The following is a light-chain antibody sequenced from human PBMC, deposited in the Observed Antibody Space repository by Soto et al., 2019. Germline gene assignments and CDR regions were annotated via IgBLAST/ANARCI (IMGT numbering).Light chain of an antibody. V-gene: IGKV2-30*01. J-gene: IGKJ5*01. CDR1: QVLVYRDGIPY. CDR3: MQATHWPIN. CDR2: KVS. Sequence: VMTQSPLSLPAPLFRAASSSFISNQVLVYRDGIPYFSWFQQRPGRYPRRLIYKVSNRDSGVPARFSGSGSGTDFALNISRVEADDVGVYYCMQATHWPINFGQGTQLEIK.